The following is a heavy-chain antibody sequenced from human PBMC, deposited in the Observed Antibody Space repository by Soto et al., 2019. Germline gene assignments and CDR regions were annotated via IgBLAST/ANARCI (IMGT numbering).Heavy chain of an antibody. D-gene: IGHD3-10*01. V-gene: IGHV3-23*01. Sequence: EVHLLESGGGLVQPGGSLRLSCAASGFTFSNYAMTWVRQAPGKGLEWVSVISGTGGDTNNADSAKGRFTTSRDNSKNTLYLQMNSLRAEDTAVYYCAKRAFYGSGIPNYYGRDVWGQGTAVTVSS. CDR3: AKRAFYGSGIPNYYGRDV. J-gene: IGHJ6*02. CDR2: ISGTGGDT. CDR1: GFTFSNYA.